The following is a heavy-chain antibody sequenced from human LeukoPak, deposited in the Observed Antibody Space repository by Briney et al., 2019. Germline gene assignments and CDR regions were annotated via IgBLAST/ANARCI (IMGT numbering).Heavy chain of an antibody. J-gene: IGHJ4*02. V-gene: IGHV3-48*04. Sequence: GGSLRLSCAASGFTFSSYWMSWVRQAPGKGLEWVSYISSSGSTIYYADSVKGRFTISRDNAKNSLYLQMNSLRAEDTAVYYCARVRTSSSPFYGSGSYYVDYWGQGTLVTVSS. CDR3: ARVRTSSSPFYGSGSYYVDY. D-gene: IGHD3-10*01. CDR1: GFTFSSYW. CDR2: ISSSGSTI.